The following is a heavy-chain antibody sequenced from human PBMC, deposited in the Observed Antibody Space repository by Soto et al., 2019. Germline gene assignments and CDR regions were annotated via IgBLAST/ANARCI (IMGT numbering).Heavy chain of an antibody. J-gene: IGHJ6*03. D-gene: IGHD6-6*01. CDR1: GYTFTGYY. CDR3: ARDGVYSSSSFGYYYYYMDV. V-gene: IGHV1-2*04. Sequence: ASVKVSCKASGYTFTGYYMHWVRQAPGQGLEWMGWINPNSGGTNYAQKFQGWVTMTRDTSISTAYMELSRLRSDDTAVYYCARDGVYSSSSFGYYYYYMDVWGKGTTVTVSS. CDR2: INPNSGGT.